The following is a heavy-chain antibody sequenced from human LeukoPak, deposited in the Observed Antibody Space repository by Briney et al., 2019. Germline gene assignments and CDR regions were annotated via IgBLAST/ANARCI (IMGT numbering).Heavy chain of an antibody. CDR2: IYYSGRT. D-gene: IGHD3-10*01. V-gene: IGHV4-34*01. Sequence: SETLPLTCAVYGGSFSGYYWGWIRQPPAKGLEWIRSIYYSGRTYYNPSLKSRVTISVNTSKKQFSLKLSSVTAAVTAVYYCARGRPDGSGSYYKFDPWGQGTLVTVSS. J-gene: IGHJ5*02. CDR3: ARGRPDGSGSYYKFDP. CDR1: GGSFSGYY.